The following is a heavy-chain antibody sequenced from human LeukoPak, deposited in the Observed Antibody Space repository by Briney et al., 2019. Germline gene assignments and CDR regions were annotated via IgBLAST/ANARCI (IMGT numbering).Heavy chain of an antibody. D-gene: IGHD3-9*01. CDR1: GFTVSSNY. CDR3: ARGHNFGRLHPFDY. V-gene: IGHV3-66*01. J-gene: IGHJ4*02. Sequence: GGSLRLSCAAPGFTVSSNYMSWVRQAPGKGLEWVSVIYSGGGTYYADSVKGRFTISRDNSKNTLYLQMNSLRAEDTAVYYCARGHNFGRLHPFDYWGQGTLVTVPS. CDR2: IYSGGGT.